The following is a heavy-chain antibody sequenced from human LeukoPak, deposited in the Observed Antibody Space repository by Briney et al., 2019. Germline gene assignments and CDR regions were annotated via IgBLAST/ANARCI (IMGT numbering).Heavy chain of an antibody. CDR3: ARQDILTGFDAFDI. V-gene: IGHV3-11*01. CDR1: GFTFSDYY. D-gene: IGHD3-9*01. J-gene: IGHJ3*02. Sequence: GGSLRLSCAASGFTFSDYYMSWIRQAPGKGLEWVSYISSSGSTIYYADSVKGRFTISRDNAKNSLYLQMNSLGAEDTAVYYCARQDILTGFDAFDIWGQGTMVTVSS. CDR2: ISSSGSTI.